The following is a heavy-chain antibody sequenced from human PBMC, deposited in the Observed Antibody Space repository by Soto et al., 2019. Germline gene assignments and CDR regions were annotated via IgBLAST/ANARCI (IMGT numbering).Heavy chain of an antibody. J-gene: IGHJ4*02. Sequence: SVKVSCKASGFTFTSSAVQWVRQARGQRLERIGWIVVGSGNTNYAQKFQGRVTITRDTSASTAYMELSSLRSEDTAMYYCARSVVIPTAPDYWGQGTLVTVSS. CDR3: ARSVVIPTAPDY. D-gene: IGHD2-2*01. CDR2: IVVGSGNT. V-gene: IGHV1-58*01. CDR1: GFTFTSSA.